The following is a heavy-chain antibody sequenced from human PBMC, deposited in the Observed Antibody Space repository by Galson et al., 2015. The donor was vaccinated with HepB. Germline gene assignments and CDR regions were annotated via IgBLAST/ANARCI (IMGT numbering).Heavy chain of an antibody. CDR1: GFTFSSYA. CDR3: AKVGRPRIAVAGTGFDY. Sequence: SLRLSCAASGFTFSSYAMSWVRQAPGKGLEWVSAISGSGGGTYYADSVKGRFTISRDNSKNTLYLQMNSLRAEDTAVYYCAKVGRPRIAVAGTGFDYWGQGTLVTVSS. D-gene: IGHD6-19*01. J-gene: IGHJ4*02. V-gene: IGHV3-23*01. CDR2: ISGSGGGT.